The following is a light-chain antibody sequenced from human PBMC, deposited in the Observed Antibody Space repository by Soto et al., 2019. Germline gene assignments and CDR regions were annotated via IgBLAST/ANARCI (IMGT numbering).Light chain of an antibody. CDR2: DAS. V-gene: IGKV3-15*01. CDR1: QRVANH. Sequence: EIVMTQSPATLSVSPGERATLSCRASQRVANHLAWYQHKPGQSPRLRIYDASTRATGIPARFSGSGSGTEFTLTISSLQSEDFAVYYCQQYDNWHPITFGQGTRLEIK. CDR3: QQYDNWHPIT. J-gene: IGKJ5*01.